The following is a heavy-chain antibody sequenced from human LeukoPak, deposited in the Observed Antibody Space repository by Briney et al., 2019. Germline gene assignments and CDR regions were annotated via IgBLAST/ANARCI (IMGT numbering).Heavy chain of an antibody. J-gene: IGHJ4*02. CDR2: MNPNSGNT. Sequence: ASVKVSCKASGYTFTSYDINWVRQATGQGLEWMGWMNPNSGNTGYAQKFQGRVTMTRNTSISTAYMELSSLRSEDAAVYYCARGFVVVVAATLGGGFDYWGQGTLVTVSS. V-gene: IGHV1-8*01. CDR3: ARGFVVVVAATLGGGFDY. D-gene: IGHD2-15*01. CDR1: GYTFTSYD.